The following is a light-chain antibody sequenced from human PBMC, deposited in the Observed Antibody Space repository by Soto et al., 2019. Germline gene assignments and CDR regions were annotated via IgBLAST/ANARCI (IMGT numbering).Light chain of an antibody. CDR3: QQYGSSWT. J-gene: IGKJ1*01. CDR2: RAF. V-gene: IGKV3-20*01. Sequence: EIVLTQSPVTLSLSPGERATLSCRASQSVRSNYLAWYQQKPGQAPRLLIYRAFIRATGIPDRFSGSGSGTDFTLTISRLEPEDFALYYCQQYGSSWTFGQGTEVEIK. CDR1: QSVRSNY.